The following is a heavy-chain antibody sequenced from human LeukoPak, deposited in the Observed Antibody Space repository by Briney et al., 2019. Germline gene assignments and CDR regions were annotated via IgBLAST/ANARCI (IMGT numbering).Heavy chain of an antibody. J-gene: IGHJ6*03. CDR1: GGSFSGYY. CDR3: ARGPIVGATLLTGSYMDV. V-gene: IGHV4-34*01. CDR2: INHSGST. D-gene: IGHD1-26*01. Sequence: SETLSLTCAVYGGSFSGYYWSWIRHPPGKGLEWIGEINHSGSTNYNPSLKSRVTISVDTSKNQFSLKLSSVTDADTAVYYCARGPIVGATLLTGSYMDVWGKGTTVTVSS.